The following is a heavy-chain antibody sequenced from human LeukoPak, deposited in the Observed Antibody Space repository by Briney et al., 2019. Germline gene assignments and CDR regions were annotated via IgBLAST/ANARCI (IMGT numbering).Heavy chain of an antibody. V-gene: IGHV1-69*05. CDR3: ARGGQQLADY. J-gene: IGHJ4*02. CDR1: GGTFSSYA. D-gene: IGHD6-13*01. CDR2: IIPIFGTA. Sequence: SVKVSCKASGGTFSSYAISWVRQAPGQGLEWMGGIIPIFGTANYAQKFQGRVTMTRDTSTSTVYMELSSLRSEDTAVYYCARGGQQLADYWGQGTLVTVSS.